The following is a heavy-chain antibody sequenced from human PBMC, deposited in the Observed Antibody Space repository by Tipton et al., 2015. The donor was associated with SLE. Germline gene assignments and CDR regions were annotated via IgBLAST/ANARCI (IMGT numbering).Heavy chain of an antibody. CDR1: GFIFSDYD. D-gene: IGHD3-10*01. Sequence: SLRLSCAASGFIFSDYDMTWVRQAPGKGLEWVSGMSGSGGATFYADSVKGRFTVSRDKSNNILYLQMNSLRAEDTAIYYCAKSLITMVAYFDYWGQGTLVTVSS. CDR3: AKSLITMVAYFDY. V-gene: IGHV3-23*01. J-gene: IGHJ4*02. CDR2: MSGSGGAT.